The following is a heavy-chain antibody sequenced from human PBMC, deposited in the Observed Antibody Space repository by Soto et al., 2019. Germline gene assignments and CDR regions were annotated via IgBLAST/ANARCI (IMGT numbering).Heavy chain of an antibody. V-gene: IGHV3-23*01. CDR2: ISGSGGST. CDR1: GFTFSSDA. Sequence: GSLRLSWAASGFTFSSDAMSWGLQAPWKGLEWVSAISGSGGSTYYADSVKGRFTISRDNSKNTLYLQMNSLRAEDTAVYYCAKDATYYDFWSGYYGYYGMDVWGQGTTVTVSS. D-gene: IGHD3-3*01. J-gene: IGHJ6*02. CDR3: AKDATYYDFWSGYYGYYGMDV.